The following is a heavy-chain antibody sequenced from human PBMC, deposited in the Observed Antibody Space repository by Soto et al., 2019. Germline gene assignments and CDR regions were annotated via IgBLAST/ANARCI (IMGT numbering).Heavy chain of an antibody. CDR3: ASMTLIAAAGYYFDY. CDR2: INAGNGNT. CDR1: GYTFTSYA. Sequence: ASVKVSFKASGYTFTSYAMHWVRQAPGQRLEWMGWINAGNGNTKYSQKFQGRVTITRDTSASTAYMELSSLRSEDTAVYYCASMTLIAAAGYYFDYWGQGTLVTSPQ. J-gene: IGHJ4*02. V-gene: IGHV1-3*01. D-gene: IGHD6-13*01.